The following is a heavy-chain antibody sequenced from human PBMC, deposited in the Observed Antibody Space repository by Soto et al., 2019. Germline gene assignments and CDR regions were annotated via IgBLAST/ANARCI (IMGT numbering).Heavy chain of an antibody. CDR3: ARDGFYAGSGRYGYAYSTPRYYAMDV. D-gene: IGHD5-18*01. V-gene: IGHV1-18*01. CDR1: GYTFTNYG. CDR2: ISAYNDDT. Sequence: QVQLVQSGTEVKKPGASVKVSCKTSGYTFTNYGISWVRQAPGQGLEWMGWISAYNDDTKYAQKLHGSVTVTPDTSTSTASMALRSLRSHDTAMYYCARDGFYAGSGRYGYAYSTPRYYAMDVWGQGTTVTVSS. J-gene: IGHJ6*02.